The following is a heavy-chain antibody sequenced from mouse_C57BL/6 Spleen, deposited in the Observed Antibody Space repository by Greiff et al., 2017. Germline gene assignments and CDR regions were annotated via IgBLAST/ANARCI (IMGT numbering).Heavy chain of an antibody. CDR3: ARHEDYYGSSLYAMDY. J-gene: IGHJ4*01. Sequence: EVKLEESGGGLVKPGGSLKLSCAASGFTFSSYTMSWVRQTPEKRLEWVATISGGGGNTYYPDSVKGRFTISRDNAKNTLYLQMSSLRSEDTALYYCARHEDYYGSSLYAMDYWGQGTSVTVSS. CDR1: GFTFSSYT. CDR2: ISGGGGNT. D-gene: IGHD1-1*01. V-gene: IGHV5-9*01.